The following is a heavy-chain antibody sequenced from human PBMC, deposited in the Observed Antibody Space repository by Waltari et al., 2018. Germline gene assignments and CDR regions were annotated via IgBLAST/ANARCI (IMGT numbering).Heavy chain of an antibody. Sequence: QVQLVESGGGVVQPGRSLRLSCAASGFSFRMHGRDWVRQAPGKGLEWVAVNWYDGSKKFYADSVKGRFTVSRDNSNNIAFLEMNSLRVEDTAVYYCARWRRTVSGTVAYDLWGQGTMVSVSS. CDR1: GFSFRMHG. J-gene: IGHJ3*01. CDR2: NWYDGSKK. CDR3: ARWRRTVSGTVAYDL. D-gene: IGHD6-19*01. V-gene: IGHV3-33*01.